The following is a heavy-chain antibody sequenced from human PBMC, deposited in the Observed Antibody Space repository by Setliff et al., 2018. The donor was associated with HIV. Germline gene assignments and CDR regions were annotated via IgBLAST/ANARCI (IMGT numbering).Heavy chain of an antibody. CDR1: GYTFTSYG. Sequence: ASVKVSCKASGYTFTSYGISWVRQAPGRGLEWMGWVSAYNGNTNYAQKLQGRVTMTTDTSTSTAYMELRSLRSDDTAVYYCARAATPNWGYHYYYYMDVWGKGTTVTGSS. V-gene: IGHV1-18*01. J-gene: IGHJ6*03. D-gene: IGHD7-27*01. CDR3: ARAATPNWGYHYYYYMDV. CDR2: VSAYNGNT.